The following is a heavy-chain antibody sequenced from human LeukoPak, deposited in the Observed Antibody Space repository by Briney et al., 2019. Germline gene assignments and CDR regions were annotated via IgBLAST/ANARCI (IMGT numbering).Heavy chain of an antibody. CDR1: GYTFTGYY. V-gene: IGHV1-2*06. CDR2: INPNSGGT. D-gene: IGHD3-22*01. Sequence: ASVKVSCKASGYTFTGYYMHWLLQAPGQGLEWMGRINPNSGGTNYAQKFQGRVTMTRDTSISTAYMELSRLRSDDTAVYYCARDWYDSSGYIALGYWGQGTLVTVSS. CDR3: ARDWYDSSGYIALGY. J-gene: IGHJ4*02.